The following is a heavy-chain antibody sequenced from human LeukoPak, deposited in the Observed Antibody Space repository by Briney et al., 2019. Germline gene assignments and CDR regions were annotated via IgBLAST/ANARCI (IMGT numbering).Heavy chain of an antibody. V-gene: IGHV3-66*01. CDR1: GFTVSTNY. Sequence: GGSLRLSCAASGFTVSTNYMTWVRQAPGKGLEWVSIIYSGGSTYYAEYVKGRFTISRDNSKNTQYLQMNSLRAEDTAVYYCARVLRGSGSCFDYWGQGTLVTVSS. CDR3: ARVLRGSGSCFDY. CDR2: IYSGGST. J-gene: IGHJ4*02. D-gene: IGHD2-15*01.